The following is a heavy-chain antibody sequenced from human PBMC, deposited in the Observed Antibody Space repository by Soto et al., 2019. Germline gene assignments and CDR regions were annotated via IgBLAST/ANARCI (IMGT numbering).Heavy chain of an antibody. CDR1: GYIFTSYW. CDR3: ARPSGAFVPYYYGMDV. CDR2: IYPGDSDT. Sequence: PGEALKVSCKGSGYIFTSYWIGWVRQMPWKGLEWMGIIYPGDSDTRYSPSFQGQVTISADKSISTAYLQWSSLKASDTAMYYCARPSGAFVPYYYGMDVWGQGNPGHRLL. V-gene: IGHV5-51*01. D-gene: IGHD3-10*01. J-gene: IGHJ6*02.